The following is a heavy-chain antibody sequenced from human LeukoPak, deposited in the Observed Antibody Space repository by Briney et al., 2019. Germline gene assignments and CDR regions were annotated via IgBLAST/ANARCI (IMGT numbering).Heavy chain of an antibody. D-gene: IGHD6-6*01. CDR2: ISGSGGST. V-gene: IGHV3-23*01. Sequence: PGGSLRLSCAASGFTFSSYDMSWVRQAPGKGLEWVSDISGSGGSTYYADSVKGRFTISRDNYKNTLYLQMNSLRAEDTAVYYCAKVRRIAARPPTGDFDYWGQGTLVTVSS. CDR3: AKVRRIAARPPTGDFDY. J-gene: IGHJ4*02. CDR1: GFTFSSYD.